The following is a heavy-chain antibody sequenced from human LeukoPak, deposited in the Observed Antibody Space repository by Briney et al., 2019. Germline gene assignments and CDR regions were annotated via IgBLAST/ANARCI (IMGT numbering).Heavy chain of an antibody. CDR1: GFTVSSNY. V-gene: IGHV3-53*01. J-gene: IGHJ3*02. D-gene: IGHD3-22*01. Sequence: PGGSLRLSCAASGFTVSSNYMSWVRQAPGKGLEWVSVIYSGGSTYYADSVKGRFTISRDNSKNTLYLQMNSLRAEDTAVYYCARDCRSSGYCHDAFDIWGQGTMVTVSS. CDR2: IYSGGST. CDR3: ARDCRSSGYCHDAFDI.